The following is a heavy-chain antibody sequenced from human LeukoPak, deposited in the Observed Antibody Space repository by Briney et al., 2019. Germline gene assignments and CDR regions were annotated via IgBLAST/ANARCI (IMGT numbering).Heavy chain of an antibody. CDR1: GLPFSASY. CDR2: ISSTGSYT. Sequence: GGPLRLSCAAPGLPFSASYMSWIRQAPGKGLEWVSYISSTGSYTNYADSVKGRFTISRDNAKSSLYLQMNSLRAEDTAVYYCARGAYDCSSTSCYACNWGQGTLVTVSS. J-gene: IGHJ4*02. D-gene: IGHD2-2*01. V-gene: IGHV3-11*05. CDR3: ARGAYDCSSTSCYACN.